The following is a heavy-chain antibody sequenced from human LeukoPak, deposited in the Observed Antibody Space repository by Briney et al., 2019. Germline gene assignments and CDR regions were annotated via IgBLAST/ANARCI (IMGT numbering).Heavy chain of an antibody. D-gene: IGHD6-19*01. CDR2: ISGDGSST. J-gene: IGHJ4*02. CDR1: GFSFDDSA. V-gene: IGHV3-43*02. CDR3: AKGATGWSPFGY. Sequence: GVSLRLSCAASGFSFDDSAMHWVRQAPGKGLEWVSLISGDGSSTYYADSVKGRFTISRDNSKNSLYLQMNSLRTEDTALYYCAKGATGWSPFGYWGQGTLVTVSS.